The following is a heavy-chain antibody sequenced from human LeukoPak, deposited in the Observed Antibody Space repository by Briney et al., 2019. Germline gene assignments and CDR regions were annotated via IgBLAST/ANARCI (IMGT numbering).Heavy chain of an antibody. CDR3: ARGPVEDYYYYMDV. CDR2: MNPNSGNT. CDR1: GYTFTSYD. Sequence: GASVKVSCKASGYTFTSYDINWVRQATGQGLEWMGWMNPNSGNTGYAQKFQGRVTITRNTSISTAYMELSSLRSEDTAVYYCARGPVEDYYYYMDVWGKGTTVTVS. V-gene: IGHV1-8*03. J-gene: IGHJ6*03.